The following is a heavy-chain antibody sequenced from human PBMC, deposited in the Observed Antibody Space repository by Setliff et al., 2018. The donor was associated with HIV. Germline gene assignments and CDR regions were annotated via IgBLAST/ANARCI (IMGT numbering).Heavy chain of an antibody. J-gene: IGHJ4*02. CDR3: ARRSGWSLDY. V-gene: IGHV4-34*12. D-gene: IGHD6-19*01. CDR1: GGSFSGYY. CDR2: IIHSGST. Sequence: NPSETLSLTCAVYGGSFSGYYWSWIRQPPGKGLEWIGEIIHSGSTNYNPSLKSRVTISVDTSKNQFSLKLCSVTAADTAVYYCARRSGWSLDYWGQGTLVTVSS.